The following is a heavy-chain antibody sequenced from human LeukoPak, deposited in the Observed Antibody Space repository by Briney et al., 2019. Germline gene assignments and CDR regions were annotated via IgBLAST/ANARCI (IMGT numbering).Heavy chain of an antibody. D-gene: IGHD3-10*01. J-gene: IGHJ3*02. Sequence: GASVKVSCKASGYTFTSYAMHWVRQAPGQRLEWMGWINAGNGNTKYSQKFQGRVTITRDTSASTAYMELSSLRSEDTAVYYCARNREGAYYYGSGSFDIWGQGTMVTVSS. CDR2: INAGNGNT. CDR3: ARNREGAYYYGSGSFDI. CDR1: GYTFTSYA. V-gene: IGHV1-3*01.